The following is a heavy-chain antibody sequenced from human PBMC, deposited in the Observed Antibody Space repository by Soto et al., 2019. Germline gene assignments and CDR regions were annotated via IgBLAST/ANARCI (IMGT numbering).Heavy chain of an antibody. J-gene: IGHJ6*02. CDR1: GYTFTSYD. CDR3: ARGARDYDFWSGYFYYYGMDV. Sequence: ASVKVSCKASGYTFTSYDINWVRQATGQGLEWVGWMNPNSGNTGYAQKFQGRVTMTRNTSISTAYMELSSLRSEDTAVYYCARGARDYDFWSGYFYYYGMDVWGQGTTVTVSS. V-gene: IGHV1-8*01. D-gene: IGHD3-3*01. CDR2: MNPNSGNT.